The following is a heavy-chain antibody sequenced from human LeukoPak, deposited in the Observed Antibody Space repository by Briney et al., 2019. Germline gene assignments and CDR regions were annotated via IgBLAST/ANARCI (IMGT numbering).Heavy chain of an antibody. CDR1: GVSISAYY. D-gene: IGHD2-8*01. J-gene: IGHJ4*02. CDR2: IYPGESIYATENT. CDR3: ASRSPARLKVKYYFDY. Sequence: SETLSLTCTVSGVSISAYYWSWIRQPAGNGLEWIGRIYPGESIYATENTYYNPSLKSRVSMSGDTSKNQVSLKLRSVNAADTAVYYCASRSPARLKVKYYFDYWGQGTLVTVSS. V-gene: IGHV4-4*07.